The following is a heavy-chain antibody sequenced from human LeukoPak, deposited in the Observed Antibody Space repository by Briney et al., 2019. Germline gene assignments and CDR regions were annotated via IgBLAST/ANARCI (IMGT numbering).Heavy chain of an antibody. Sequence: GASVKVSCKASGYTFTGYYMHWVRQAPGQGREWMGWINPNSGGTNYAQKFQGRVTMTRDTSISTAFKELSRLRSDDTAVYYCARDEAYSVYFWGSHRPYYFDYWVQGSMVTVSS. J-gene: IGHJ4*02. CDR3: ARDEAYSVYFWGSHRPYYFDY. V-gene: IGHV1-2*02. D-gene: IGHD3-16*02. CDR1: GYTFTGYY. CDR2: INPNSGGT.